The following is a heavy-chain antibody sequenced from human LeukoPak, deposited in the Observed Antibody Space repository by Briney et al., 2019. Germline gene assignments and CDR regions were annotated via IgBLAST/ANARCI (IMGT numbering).Heavy chain of an antibody. D-gene: IGHD7-27*01. J-gene: IGHJ4*02. CDR2: TYYGSKWYN. V-gene: IGHV6-1*01. CDR3: ARGKMGTGFDY. CDR1: GDSVSSSSAA. Sequence: SQTLSLTCAISGDSVSSSSAAWNWTRQSPSRGVEWLGRTYYGSKWYNDYAVSVKSRIIINPDTSKNRFSLQVDSVTPEDTAVYYCARGKMGTGFDYWGQGTQVTVSS.